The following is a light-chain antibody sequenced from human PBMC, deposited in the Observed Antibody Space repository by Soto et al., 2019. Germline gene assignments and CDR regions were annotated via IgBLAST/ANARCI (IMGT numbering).Light chain of an antibody. Sequence: DIQMTQSPSAVSASVEDRVTITCRASQSISRWLAWYQQKPGKAPQALIYDASSLKSGVPSRFSGNGSGTEFTLTISSLQPDDFATYYCQQYNTYSTFGQGTKVDIK. CDR3: QQYNTYST. V-gene: IGKV1-5*01. J-gene: IGKJ1*01. CDR1: QSISRW. CDR2: DAS.